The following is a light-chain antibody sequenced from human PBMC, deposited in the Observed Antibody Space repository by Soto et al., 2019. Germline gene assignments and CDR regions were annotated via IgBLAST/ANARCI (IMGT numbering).Light chain of an antibody. CDR2: DAS. J-gene: IGKJ1*01. CDR1: QSVRNN. Sequence: EIVLTQSPGTLSLSPGERATLSCRASQSVRNNLAWYQQKPGQAPRLLIYDASNRATGIPARFSGSGSGTDFTLTISRLEPEDFAVYYCQQYGSSGRTFGQGTKVDIK. V-gene: IGKV3-20*01. CDR3: QQYGSSGRT.